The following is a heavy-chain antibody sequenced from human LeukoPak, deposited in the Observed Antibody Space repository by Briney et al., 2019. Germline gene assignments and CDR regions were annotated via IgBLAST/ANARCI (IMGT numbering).Heavy chain of an antibody. J-gene: IGHJ4*02. CDR2: ISGSGGST. CDR1: GFTFSSYA. V-gene: IGHV3-23*01. D-gene: IGHD3-22*01. Sequence: PAGSLRLSCAASGFTFSSYAMSWVRQPPGKGLEWVSAISGSGGSTYYADSVKGRFTISRDNSKNTLYLQMNSLRAEDTAVYYCANCYYDSSGCSFDYWGQGTLVTVSS. CDR3: ANCYYDSSGCSFDY.